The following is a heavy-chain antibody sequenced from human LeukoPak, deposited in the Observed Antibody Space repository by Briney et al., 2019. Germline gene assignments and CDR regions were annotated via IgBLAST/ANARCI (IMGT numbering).Heavy chain of an antibody. CDR3: ARANHRGGENHPDIVVVPASYYGMDV. CDR2: INHSGST. D-gene: IGHD2-2*01. Sequence: SETLSLTCAVYGGSFSGYYWSWIRQPPGKGLEWIGEINHSGSTNYNPPLKSRVTISVDTSKNQFSLKLSSVTAADTAVYYCARANHRGGENHPDIVVVPASYYGMDVWGQGTTVTVSS. J-gene: IGHJ6*02. V-gene: IGHV4-34*01. CDR1: GGSFSGYY.